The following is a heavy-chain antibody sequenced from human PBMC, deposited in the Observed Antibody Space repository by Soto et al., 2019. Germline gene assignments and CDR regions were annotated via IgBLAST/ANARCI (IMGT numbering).Heavy chain of an antibody. CDR3: ARGFCSSTSCYAGYYYMDV. CDR2: ISGSGSTI. V-gene: IGHV3-11*01. J-gene: IGHJ6*03. Sequence: GGSLRLSCAASGFTFSDYYMSWIRQAPGKGLEWVSYISGSGSTIYYADSVKGRFTISRDNAKNSLFLQMNSLRAEDTAVYYCARGFCSSTSCYAGYYYMDVWGKGTTVTVSS. CDR1: GFTFSDYY. D-gene: IGHD2-2*01.